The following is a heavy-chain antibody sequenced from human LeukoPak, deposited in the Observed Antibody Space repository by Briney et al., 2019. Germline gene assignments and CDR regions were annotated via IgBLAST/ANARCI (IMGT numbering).Heavy chain of an antibody. Sequence: GESLKISCKGSGYSFTNYWIGWVRQMPGKGLKWMGIIYPGDSDARYSPSFQDQVTISADESISTAYLQWSSLEASDTAMYYCARRRDLYSGSYYPFDYWGQGTLVTVSS. J-gene: IGHJ4*02. V-gene: IGHV5-51*01. D-gene: IGHD1-26*01. CDR1: GYSFTNYW. CDR2: IYPGDSDA. CDR3: ARRRDLYSGSYYPFDY.